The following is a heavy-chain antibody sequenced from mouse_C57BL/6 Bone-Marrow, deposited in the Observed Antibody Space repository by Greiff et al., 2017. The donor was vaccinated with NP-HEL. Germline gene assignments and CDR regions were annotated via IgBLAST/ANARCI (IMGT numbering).Heavy chain of an antibody. CDR1: GFTFSDYY. J-gene: IGHJ3*01. V-gene: IGHV5-12*01. Sequence: EVHLVESGGGLVQPGGSLKLSCAASGFTFSDYYMYWVRQTPEKRLEWVAYISNGGGSTYYPDTVKGRFTISRDNAKNTLYLQMSRLKSEDTAMYYCARGGIYYGNYRFAYWGQGTLVTVSA. CDR3: ARGGIYYGNYRFAY. D-gene: IGHD2-1*01. CDR2: ISNGGGST.